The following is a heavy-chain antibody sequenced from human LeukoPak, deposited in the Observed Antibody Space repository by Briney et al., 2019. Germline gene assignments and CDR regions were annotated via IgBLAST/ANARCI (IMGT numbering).Heavy chain of an antibody. J-gene: IGHJ5*02. Sequence: GGSLRLSCAASGCTFSSYAMSWVRQPPGKGLEWVSAISGSGGSTYYADSVKGQFTISIDKSKNTLYLQMNSLRAEDTAVYYCAKGSTVTTWYNWFDPWGQGTLVTVSS. CDR2: ISGSGGST. CDR1: GCTFSSYA. CDR3: AKGSTVTTWYNWFDP. V-gene: IGHV3-23*01. D-gene: IGHD4-17*01.